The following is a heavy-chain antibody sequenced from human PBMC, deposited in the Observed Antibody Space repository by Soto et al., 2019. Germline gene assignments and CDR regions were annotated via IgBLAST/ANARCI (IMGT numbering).Heavy chain of an antibody. Sequence: PSETLSLTCAVYGGSFSGYYWSWIRQPPGKGLEWIGEINHSGSTNYNPSLKSRVTISVDTSKNQFSLKLSSVTAADTAVYHCARGFWVTIFGVVIPNYYYYGMDVWGQGTTVTVSS. V-gene: IGHV4-34*01. CDR2: INHSGST. CDR3: ARGFWVTIFGVVIPNYYYYGMDV. D-gene: IGHD3-3*01. J-gene: IGHJ6*02. CDR1: GGSFSGYY.